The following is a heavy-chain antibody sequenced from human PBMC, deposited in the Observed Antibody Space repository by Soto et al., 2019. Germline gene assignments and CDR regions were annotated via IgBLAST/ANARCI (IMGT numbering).Heavy chain of an antibody. CDR1: GGSISSYY. CDR2: IYYSGST. Sequence: HSETLSLTCTVSGGSISSYYWSWIRQPPGKGLEWIGYIYYSGSTNYNPSLKSRVTISVDTSKNQFSLKLSSVTAADTAVYYCARQLGARYCSGGSCYSTDAFDIWGQGTMVTVSS. CDR3: ARQLGARYCSGGSCYSTDAFDI. D-gene: IGHD2-15*01. V-gene: IGHV4-59*08. J-gene: IGHJ3*02.